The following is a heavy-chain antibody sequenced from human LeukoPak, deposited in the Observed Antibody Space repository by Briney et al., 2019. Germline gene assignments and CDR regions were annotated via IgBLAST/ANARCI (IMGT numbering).Heavy chain of an antibody. CDR2: IGGSGTST. J-gene: IGHJ4*02. Sequence: GGSLRLSCAVSGFTFSSYGMTWVRQAPGKGLEWVSAIGGSGTSTSYADSVKGRFTISRDNSKDTLYLQMSGLRVEDTAVYYCARGGGYYSIDYWGQGTLVTVSS. D-gene: IGHD3-22*01. CDR3: ARGGGYYSIDY. CDR1: GFTFSSYG. V-gene: IGHV3-23*01.